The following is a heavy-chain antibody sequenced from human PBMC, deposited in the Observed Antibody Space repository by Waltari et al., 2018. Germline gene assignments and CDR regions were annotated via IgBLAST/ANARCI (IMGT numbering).Heavy chain of an antibody. J-gene: IGHJ4*02. D-gene: IGHD6-13*01. CDR3: ATYERQQPVEX. V-gene: IGHV3-74*01. CDR1: GLTFSRYW. CDR2: XSSDGXGT. Sequence: EXXLVEXGGXLVXPGGSLRLSXAASGLTFSRYWMHWVRQAPGKGLGWVSHXSSDGXGTSYGDSVKXRFTISRDNAKNTLYLQXNSLRAEDXAXYYXATYERQQPVEXWGQGTLVTVSS.